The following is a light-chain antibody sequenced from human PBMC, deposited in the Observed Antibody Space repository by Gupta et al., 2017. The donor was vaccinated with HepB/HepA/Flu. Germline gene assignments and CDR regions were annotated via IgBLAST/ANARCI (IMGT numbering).Light chain of an antibody. CDR3: QQYGNSPRT. CDR1: QSVSSNY. J-gene: IGKJ1*01. CDR2: GAS. Sequence: ESGLRHSPGTLSLSPGERATLSCRASQSVSSNYLAWYQQKPGQAPRLLIYGASSRATGIPDRFSGSGSGTDFTLTISRLEPEDFAVYYCQQYGNSPRTFGQGTKVEIK. V-gene: IGKV3-20*01.